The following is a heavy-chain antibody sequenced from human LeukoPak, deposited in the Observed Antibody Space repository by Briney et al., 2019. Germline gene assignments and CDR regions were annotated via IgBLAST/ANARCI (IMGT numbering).Heavy chain of an antibody. CDR2: IYYSGST. CDR3: ARVDTAMVVVNAFDI. D-gene: IGHD5-18*01. CDR1: GGSISSGDYY. Sequence: PSETLSLTCTVSGGSISSGDYYWSWIRQPPGKGLEWIGYIYYSGSTYYDPSLKSRVTISVDTSKSQFSLKLSSVTAADTAVYYCARVDTAMVVVNAFDIWGQGTMVTVSS. J-gene: IGHJ3*02. V-gene: IGHV4-30-4*08.